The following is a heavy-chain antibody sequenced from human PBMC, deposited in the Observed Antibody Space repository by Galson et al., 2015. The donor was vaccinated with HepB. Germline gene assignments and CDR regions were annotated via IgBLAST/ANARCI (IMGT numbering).Heavy chain of an antibody. D-gene: IGHD3-10*01. Sequence: TLSLTCTVSGGSVSDGNYYWSWIRQPAGKGLEWIGRIYFSGFTDDNPSFKSRVTMSLDKAKNQFSLNLSSVTAADTAIYCCARDRITAVVGGAGGRAFDLWGQGTMVTVSS. CDR2: IYFSGFT. J-gene: IGHJ3*01. V-gene: IGHV4-61*02. CDR3: ARDRITAVVGGAGGRAFDL. CDR1: GGSVSDGNYY.